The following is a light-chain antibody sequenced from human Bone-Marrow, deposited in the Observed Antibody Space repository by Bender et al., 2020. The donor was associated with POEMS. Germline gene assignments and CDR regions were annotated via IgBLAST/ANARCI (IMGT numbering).Light chain of an antibody. CDR2: DVS. Sequence: QSALTQPASVSGSPGQSITISCTGTSSDVGYYKYVSWYQQHPGKVPKLIIYDVSKRPSGVPDRFSGSKSGNTASLTISGLQAEDEADYYCCSYAGSYTLVFGGGTKLTVL. J-gene: IGLJ2*01. CDR1: SSDVGYYKY. V-gene: IGLV2-11*01. CDR3: CSYAGSYTLV.